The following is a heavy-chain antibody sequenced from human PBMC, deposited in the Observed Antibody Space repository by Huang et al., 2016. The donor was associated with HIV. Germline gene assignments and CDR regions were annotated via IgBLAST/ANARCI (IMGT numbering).Heavy chain of an antibody. J-gene: IGHJ4*02. Sequence: QVRLQESGPGLVRPSQTLALTCTVSDVPISSGGFYWTWIRRPPEKGLEWIGYVYYSGSNHYNPSLKSRVTISVDMSKNQFYLKRNSVTAADTAVYYCARAPYDSRGYYWWGQGTLVTVSS. CDR3: ARAPYDSRGYYW. D-gene: IGHD3-22*01. CDR2: VYYSGSN. V-gene: IGHV4-30-4*08. CDR1: DVPISSGGFY.